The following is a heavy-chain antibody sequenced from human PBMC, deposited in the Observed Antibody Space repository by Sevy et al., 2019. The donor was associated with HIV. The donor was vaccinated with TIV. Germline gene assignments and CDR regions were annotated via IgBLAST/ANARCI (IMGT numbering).Heavy chain of an antibody. V-gene: IGHV3-9*03. CDR2: ISWNSGSI. D-gene: IGHD3-9*01. CDR1: GFTFDDYA. CDR3: AKAGILTGYAFDY. Sequence: GGSLRLSCAASGFTFDDYAMHWVRQAPGKGLEWVSGISWNSGSIGYADSVKGRFTISRDNAKNSLYLQMNSLRAEDMALYYCAKAGILTGYAFDYWGQGTLVTVSS. J-gene: IGHJ4*02.